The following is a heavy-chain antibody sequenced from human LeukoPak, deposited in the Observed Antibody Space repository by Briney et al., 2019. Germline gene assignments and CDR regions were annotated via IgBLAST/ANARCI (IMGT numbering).Heavy chain of an antibody. CDR2: IYPGDSDT. Sequence: GESLKISCKGSGYSFPTHWIAWVRQMPGKGLEWMGMIYPGDSDTRNSPSLQGQVTISADKSISTAYLQWSSLKASDTAVYYCARYPVSDYLSHFDYWGQGTLVTVSS. CDR1: GYSFPTHW. CDR3: ARYPVSDYLSHFDY. J-gene: IGHJ4*02. D-gene: IGHD4-17*01. V-gene: IGHV5-51*01.